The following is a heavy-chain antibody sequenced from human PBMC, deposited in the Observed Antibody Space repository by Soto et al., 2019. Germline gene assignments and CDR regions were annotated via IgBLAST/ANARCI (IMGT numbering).Heavy chain of an antibody. V-gene: IGHV3-33*01. J-gene: IGHJ6*02. Sequence: QVQLVESGGGVVQPGRSLRLSCAASGFIFSSHGMHWVRQAPGKGLEWVALIYYTGSDKYYADSLRGRFTISRDNSKDTLYLQMNSLRAEDTAVYYCARAPHYYGSSGLYAMDVWAQGTTVTVSS. D-gene: IGHD3-22*01. CDR3: ARAPHYYGSSGLYAMDV. CDR1: GFIFSSHG. CDR2: IYYTGSDK.